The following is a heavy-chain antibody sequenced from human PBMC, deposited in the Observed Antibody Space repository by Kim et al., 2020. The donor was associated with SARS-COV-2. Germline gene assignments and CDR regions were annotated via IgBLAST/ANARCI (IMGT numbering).Heavy chain of an antibody. Sequence: GGSLRLSCAASGFTFSSYGMHWVRQAPGKGLEWVAVIWYDGSNKYYADSVKGRFTISRDNSKNTLYLQMNSLRAEDTAVYYCARDQGYYDFWSGEDYYYYGMDVWGQGTTVTVSS. J-gene: IGHJ6*02. CDR1: GFTFSSYG. CDR2: IWYDGSNK. D-gene: IGHD3-3*01. V-gene: IGHV3-33*01. CDR3: ARDQGYYDFWSGEDYYYYGMDV.